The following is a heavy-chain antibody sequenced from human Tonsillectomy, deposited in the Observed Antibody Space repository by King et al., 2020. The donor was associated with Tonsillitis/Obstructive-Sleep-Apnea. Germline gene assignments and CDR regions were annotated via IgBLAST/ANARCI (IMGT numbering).Heavy chain of an antibody. CDR1: GFTFSSYS. CDR3: ARARDFDWYNWFDP. CDR2: ISSSSSYI. Sequence: VQLVESGGGLVKPGGSLRLSCAASGFTFSSYSMNWVRQAPGKGLEWVSSISSSSSYIYYADSVKGRFTISRDNAKNSLYLQMNSLRAEDTAVYYCARARDFDWYNWFDPWGQGTLVTVSS. D-gene: IGHD3-9*01. V-gene: IGHV3-21*01. J-gene: IGHJ5*02.